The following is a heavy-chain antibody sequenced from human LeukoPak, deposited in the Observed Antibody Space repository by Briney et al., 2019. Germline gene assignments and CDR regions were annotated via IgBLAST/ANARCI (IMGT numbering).Heavy chain of an antibody. Sequence: GAPGKLSCKSSGYTFTGYYIYWVRQAPGQGLEWMGWINPKSDDTNYAQKFQGRATMTADTSISTAYMELSRLRSDDTAVYYCASRSWNIPAPHYYMDVWGKGTTVTVSS. J-gene: IGHJ6*03. CDR3: ASRSWNIPAPHYYMDV. CDR1: GYTFTGYY. D-gene: IGHD1-1*01. CDR2: INPKSDDT. V-gene: IGHV1-2*02.